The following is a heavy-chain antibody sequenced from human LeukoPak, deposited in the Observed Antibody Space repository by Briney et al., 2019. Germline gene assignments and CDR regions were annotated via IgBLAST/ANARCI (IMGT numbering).Heavy chain of an antibody. D-gene: IGHD3-9*01. Sequence: GESLKISCKGSGYSFTSYWIGWVRQMPGKGLEWMGIIYPGDSDTRYSPSFQGQVTISADKSISTAYLQWSSLKASDTAMYYCARSFVPDFDWLSYPIYFDYWGQGTLVIVSS. CDR3: ARSFVPDFDWLSYPIYFDY. CDR1: GYSFTSYW. CDR2: IYPGDSDT. V-gene: IGHV5-51*01. J-gene: IGHJ4*02.